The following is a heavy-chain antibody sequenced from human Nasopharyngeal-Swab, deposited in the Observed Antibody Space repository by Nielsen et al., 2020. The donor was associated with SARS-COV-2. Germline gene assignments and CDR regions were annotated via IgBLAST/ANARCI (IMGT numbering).Heavy chain of an antibody. CDR3: ARRYYYEDY. J-gene: IGHJ4*02. CDR1: GFTFRSYA. Sequence: GESLKIPCAASGFTFRSYAMSWVRQAPGRGLEWVSTINNSGGNTHYADSVKGHFTISRDNSKNTLYLQMSSLRAEDTAVYYCARRYYYEDYWGQGTLVTVSS. D-gene: IGHD3-22*01. V-gene: IGHV3-23*01. CDR2: INNSGGNT.